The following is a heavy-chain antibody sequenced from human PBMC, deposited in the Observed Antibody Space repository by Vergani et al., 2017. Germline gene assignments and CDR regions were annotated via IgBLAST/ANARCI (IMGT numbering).Heavy chain of an antibody. CDR1: GGSVSSGSYY. CDR3: ARDCSGSDAFDI. D-gene: IGHD3-10*01. CDR2: IYYSGTT. Sequence: QVQLQESGPGLVKPSETLSLTCTVSGGSVSSGSYYWSWIRQPAGKGLEWIGYIYYSGTTNYNPSLKSRVTISVDTSKNQFSLKLSSVTAADTAVYYCARDCSGSDAFDIWGQGTMVTVSS. V-gene: IGHV4-61*10. J-gene: IGHJ3*02.